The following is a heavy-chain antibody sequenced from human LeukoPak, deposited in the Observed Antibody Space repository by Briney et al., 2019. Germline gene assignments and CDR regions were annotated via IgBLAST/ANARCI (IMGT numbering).Heavy chain of an antibody. Sequence: SGGSLRLSYAAPGFIFSHFGMHCVSQAPGKGLEWVAVIWSDGSNRFYAGSVKGRFTISRDNSQNTVFLQMNSLRAEDTAMYYCAIDARRGVAYSIALEDWGHGTLVTVSS. D-gene: IGHD4-11*01. V-gene: IGHV3-33*01. CDR3: AIDARRGVAYSIALED. CDR1: GFIFSHFG. J-gene: IGHJ4*01. CDR2: IWSDGSNR.